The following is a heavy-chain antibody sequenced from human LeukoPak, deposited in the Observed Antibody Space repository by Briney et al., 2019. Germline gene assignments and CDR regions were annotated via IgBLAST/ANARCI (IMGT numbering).Heavy chain of an antibody. Sequence: GASLRLSCAASGFTFSSYAMSWVRQAPGKGLEWVSAISGSGGSTYYADSVKGRFTISRDNSKNTLYLQMNSLRAEDTAVYYCAKAGRYCTNGVCYTLPYNWFDPWGQGTLVTVSS. CDR2: ISGSGGST. CDR1: GFTFSSYA. J-gene: IGHJ5*02. CDR3: AKAGRYCTNGVCYTLPYNWFDP. V-gene: IGHV3-23*01. D-gene: IGHD2-8*01.